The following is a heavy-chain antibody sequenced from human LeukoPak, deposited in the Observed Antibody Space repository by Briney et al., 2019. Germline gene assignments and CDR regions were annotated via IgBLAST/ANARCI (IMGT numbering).Heavy chain of an antibody. CDR3: ARGGVAAKYYFDY. Sequence: SETLSLTCTVSGGSISPLYWDWIRQPPGKGLEFIGYIYYSGTTNYNPSLRSRVSLSVDTSKMQFSLKLSSVTAADTAVYYCARGGVAAKYYFDYWGPGTLVTVSS. D-gene: IGHD3-10*01. CDR1: GGSISPLY. CDR2: IYYSGTT. J-gene: IGHJ4*02. V-gene: IGHV4-59*11.